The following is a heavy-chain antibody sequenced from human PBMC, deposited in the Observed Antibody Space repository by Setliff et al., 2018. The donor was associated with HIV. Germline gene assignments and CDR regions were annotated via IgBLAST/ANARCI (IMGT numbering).Heavy chain of an antibody. D-gene: IGHD6-19*01. CDR2: IYTSGST. CDR3: ARVRIAVAGRYYHYYMDV. Sequence: PSETLSLTCTVSGGSISSGSYYWSWIRQPAGKGLEWIGRIYTSGSTNYNSSLKSRVTISVDTSKNQFSLKLSSVTAADTAVYYCARVRIAVAGRYYHYYMDVWSKGTTVTVSS. J-gene: IGHJ6*03. CDR1: GGSISSGSYY. V-gene: IGHV4-61*02.